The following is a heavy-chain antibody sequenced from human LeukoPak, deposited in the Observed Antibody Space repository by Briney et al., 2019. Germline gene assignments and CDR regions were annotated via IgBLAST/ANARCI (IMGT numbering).Heavy chain of an antibody. CDR3: ARGSGSHPY. D-gene: IGHD1-26*01. V-gene: IGHV3-64*01. CDR1: GFTFSNYA. J-gene: IGHJ4*02. CDR2: ISSNGDST. Sequence: AGGSLRLSCAASGFTFSNYALHWVRQAPGKGLEYVSAISSNGDSTYYANSVKGRFTISRDNSKNTLYLQMNSLRAEDTAMYYCARGSGSHPYWGQGTLVTVSS.